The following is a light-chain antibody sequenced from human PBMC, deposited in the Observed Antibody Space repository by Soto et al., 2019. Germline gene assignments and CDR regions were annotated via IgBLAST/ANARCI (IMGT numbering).Light chain of an antibody. Sequence: DIQMTQSPSTLSASVGDRVTITCRASQSISSWLAWYQLKPGQAPKLLIYKASSLQSGVPSRFSGSGSGTEFTLTISSLQPDDFATYYCQQYNTYSTFGQGTKVEIK. CDR2: KAS. J-gene: IGKJ1*01. CDR3: QQYNTYST. V-gene: IGKV1-5*03. CDR1: QSISSW.